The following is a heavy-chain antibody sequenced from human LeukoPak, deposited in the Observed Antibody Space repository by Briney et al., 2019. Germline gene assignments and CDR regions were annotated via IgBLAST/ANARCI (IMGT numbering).Heavy chain of an antibody. D-gene: IGHD6-19*01. V-gene: IGHV1-3*01. CDR3: ARRKAVAGTVLDY. Sequence: ASVTVSFKASGYTFTSYAMHWVRQAPGQRLEWMGWINAGNGNTKYSQKFQGRVTITRDTSASTAYMELSSLRSEDTAVYYCARRKAVAGTVLDYWGQGTLVTVSS. CDR2: INAGNGNT. J-gene: IGHJ4*02. CDR1: GYTFTSYA.